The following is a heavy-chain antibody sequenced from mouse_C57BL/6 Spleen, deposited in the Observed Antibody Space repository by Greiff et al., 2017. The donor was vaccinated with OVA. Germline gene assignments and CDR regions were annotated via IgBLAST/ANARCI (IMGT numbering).Heavy chain of an antibody. J-gene: IGHJ1*03. D-gene: IGHD1-1*01. Sequence: EVQRVESGGGLVQPKGSLKLSCAASGFTFNTYAMHWVRQAPGKGLEWVARIRSKSSNYATYYADSVKDRFPISRDDSQRMLCLQMNNQKTDDTAMYYGVREEGYYGSNWYFDVWGTGTTVTVSS. CDR1: GFTFNTYA. CDR3: VREEGYYGSNWYFDV. V-gene: IGHV10-3*01. CDR2: IRSKSSNYAT.